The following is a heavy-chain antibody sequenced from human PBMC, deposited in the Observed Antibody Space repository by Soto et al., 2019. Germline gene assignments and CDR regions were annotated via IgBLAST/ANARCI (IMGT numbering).Heavy chain of an antibody. J-gene: IGHJ6*02. D-gene: IGHD2-2*01. CDR2: INPMFIEP. CDR3: SRDPHSTVCGSHAFYGMDV. CDR1: GDTFSNFA. V-gene: IGHV1-69*01. Sequence: QMRLVQSGAEVKKPGSSVKVSCKASGDTFSNFAFSWVRRAPGQGLEWMGGINPMFIEPDYAHKFRDRITSVADESTSTVYLELRSLRSDDTCIYFCSRDPHSTVCGSHAFYGMDVWGQGTTVTVTS.